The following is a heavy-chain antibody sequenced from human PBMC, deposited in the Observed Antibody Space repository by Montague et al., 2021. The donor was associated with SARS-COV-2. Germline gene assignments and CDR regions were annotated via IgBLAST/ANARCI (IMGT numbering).Heavy chain of an antibody. J-gene: IGHJ5*02. V-gene: IGHV3-9*01. D-gene: IGHD2-2*01. CDR2: ISWNSGSI. CDR3: AKAGSTSCYVRCGWFDP. Sequence: SLSLSLSASGFTFDDYAMHWVRQASGKGLERVSGISWNSGSIGYADSVKGRFTISRDNAKNSLYLQMNSLRAEDTALYYCAKAGSTSCYVRCGWFDPWGQGTLVTVSS. CDR1: GFTFDDYA.